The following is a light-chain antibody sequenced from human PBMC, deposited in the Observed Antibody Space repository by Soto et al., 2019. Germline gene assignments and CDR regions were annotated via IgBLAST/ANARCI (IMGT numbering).Light chain of an antibody. Sequence: QSALTQPPSASGSPGQSVTISCTGTSSDIGVYDFVSWYQQHPGKAPKVIIYQVNKRPSGVPDRFSGSKSGNTASLTVSGLRPEDEADYFCSSFAGSYSPYVFGTVTKLTVL. CDR3: SSFAGSYSPYV. CDR1: SSDIGVYDF. V-gene: IGLV2-8*01. CDR2: QVN. J-gene: IGLJ1*01.